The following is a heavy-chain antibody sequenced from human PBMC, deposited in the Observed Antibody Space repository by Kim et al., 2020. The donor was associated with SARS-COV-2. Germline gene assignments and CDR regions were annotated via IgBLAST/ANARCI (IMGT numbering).Heavy chain of an antibody. V-gene: IGHV4-34*01. Sequence: SETLSLTCAVYGGSFSGYYWSWIRQPPGKGLEWIGEINHSGSTNYNPSLKSRVTISVDTSKNQFSLKLSSVTAADTAVYYCARGSRITIFGVVIPAFDP. CDR3: ARGSRITIFGVVIPAFDP. D-gene: IGHD3-3*01. CDR1: GGSFSGYY. CDR2: INHSGST. J-gene: IGHJ5*02.